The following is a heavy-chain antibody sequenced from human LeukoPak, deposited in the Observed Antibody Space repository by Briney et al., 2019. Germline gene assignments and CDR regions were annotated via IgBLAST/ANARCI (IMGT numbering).Heavy chain of an antibody. D-gene: IGHD5-18*01. V-gene: IGHV3-21*01. CDR3: ARDPTLSGYSYGLSDY. CDR1: GFTFSSYS. J-gene: IGHJ4*02. CDR2: ISSSSSYI. Sequence: GGSLRFSCAVSGFTFSSYSMNWVRQAPGKGLEWVSSISSSSSYIYYADSVKGRFTISRDNAKNSLYLQMNSLRAEDTAVYYCARDPTLSGYSYGLSDYWGQGTLVTVSS.